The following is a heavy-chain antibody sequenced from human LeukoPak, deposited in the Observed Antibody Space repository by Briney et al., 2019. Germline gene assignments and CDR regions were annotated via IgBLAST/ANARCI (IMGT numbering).Heavy chain of an antibody. V-gene: IGHV3-43D*03. CDR1: GFTFDDYA. D-gene: IGHD3-10*01. CDR2: ISWDGGST. CDR3: AKDMDGSGSYGYDY. Sequence: TGGSLRLSCAASGFTFDDYAMHWVRQAPGKGLEWVSLISWDGGSTYADSVKGRFTTSRDNSKNSLYLQMNSLRAEDTALYYCAKDMDGSGSYGYDYWGQGTLVTVSS. J-gene: IGHJ4*02.